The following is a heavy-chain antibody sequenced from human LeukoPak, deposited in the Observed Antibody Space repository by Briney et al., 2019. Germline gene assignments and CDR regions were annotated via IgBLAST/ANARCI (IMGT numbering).Heavy chain of an antibody. CDR1: GFTFSSYA. CDR3: AGHIAAAGTHYYYYMDV. D-gene: IGHD6-13*01. J-gene: IGHJ6*03. Sequence: PGRSLRLSCAASGFTFSSYAMHWVRQAPGKGLEWVAVISYDGNNKYYADSVKGRFTISRDNSKNTLYLQMNSLRSEDTAVYYCAGHIAAAGTHYYYYMDVWGKGTTVTVSS. V-gene: IGHV3-30-3*01. CDR2: ISYDGNNK.